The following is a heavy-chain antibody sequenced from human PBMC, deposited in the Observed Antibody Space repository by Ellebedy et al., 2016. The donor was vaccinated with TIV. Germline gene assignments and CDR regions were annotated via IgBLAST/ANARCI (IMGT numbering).Heavy chain of an antibody. CDR2: ITRRGSFK. J-gene: IGHJ4*02. CDR1: GFRFSTHS. V-gene: IGHV3-21*04. CDR3: AKDLLYRRVPGLVGY. Sequence: GESLKISCAASGFRFSTHSMNWVRRAPGKGLEWVASITRRGSFKFYGDSVRGRFTISRDNSKNSLYLQMNSLRAEDTALYYCAKDLLYRRVPGLVGYWGQGTLVSVSP. D-gene: IGHD3/OR15-3a*01.